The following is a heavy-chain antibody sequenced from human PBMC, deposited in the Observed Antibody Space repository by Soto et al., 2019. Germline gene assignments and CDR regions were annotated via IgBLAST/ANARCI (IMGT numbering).Heavy chain of an antibody. Sequence: EVQLVESGGGLVQPGGSLRLSCAASGFTFSNYWMHWDRQAPGKGLMWVSRINPDGSRTTYADSVKGRFAISRDNAKNTLYLQMNSLRADDTSVYYCATVKLGSYDWFDPWGQGTLVTVSS. V-gene: IGHV3-74*01. D-gene: IGHD3-16*01. CDR3: ATVKLGSYDWFDP. J-gene: IGHJ5*02. CDR1: GFTFSNYW. CDR2: INPDGSRT.